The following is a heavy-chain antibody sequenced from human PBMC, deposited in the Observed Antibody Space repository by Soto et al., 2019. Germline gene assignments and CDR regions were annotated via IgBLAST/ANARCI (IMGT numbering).Heavy chain of an antibody. J-gene: IGHJ6*02. CDR2: INHSGST. V-gene: IGHV4-34*01. CDR3: ARGGLGYCSSTSCYFGYYYYYGMDV. D-gene: IGHD2-2*01. CDR1: GGSFSGYY. Sequence: SETLSLTCAVYGGSFSGYYWSWIRQPPGKGLEWIGQINHSGSTNYNPSLKSRVTISVDTSKNQFSLKLSSVTAADTSVYYCARGGLGYCSSTSCYFGYYYYYGMDVWGQGTTVTVSS.